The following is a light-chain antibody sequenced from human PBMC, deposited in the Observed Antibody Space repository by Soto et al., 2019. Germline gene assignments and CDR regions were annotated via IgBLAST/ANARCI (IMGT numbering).Light chain of an antibody. Sequence: EIVLTRSPGTLSLSPGERATLSCRASQSVSSNYLAWYQQKAGQAPRLLIYDVSSRATGIPDRFSGSGSGTDFTLTISRLEPEDFAVYYCQQYGDSPPWTFGQGTKVEIK. CDR2: DVS. CDR1: QSVSSNY. CDR3: QQYGDSPPWT. J-gene: IGKJ1*01. V-gene: IGKV3-20*01.